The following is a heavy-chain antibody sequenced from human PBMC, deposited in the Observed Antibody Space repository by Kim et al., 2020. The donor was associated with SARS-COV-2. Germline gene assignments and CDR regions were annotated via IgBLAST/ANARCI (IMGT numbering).Heavy chain of an antibody. Sequence: KSRVTISVDTSKNQFSLKLSSVTAADTAVYYCARVCGYYYDSSGYYYFDYWGQGTLVTVSS. J-gene: IGHJ4*02. V-gene: IGHV4-31*02. CDR3: ARVCGYYYDSSGYYYFDY. D-gene: IGHD3-22*01.